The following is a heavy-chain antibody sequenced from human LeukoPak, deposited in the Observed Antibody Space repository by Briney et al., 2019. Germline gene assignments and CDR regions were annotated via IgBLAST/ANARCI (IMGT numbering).Heavy chain of an antibody. CDR2: ISSRSSTI. Sequence: SGGSLRLSCAASGFTFSSYSMNWVRQAPGKGLEWVSYISSRSSTIYYADSVKGRFTISRDNAKNSLYLQMNSLRAEDTAVYYCARDRVVTATINWFDPWGQGTLVTVSS. V-gene: IGHV3-48*01. D-gene: IGHD2-21*02. CDR1: GFTFSSYS. J-gene: IGHJ5*02. CDR3: ARDRVVTATINWFDP.